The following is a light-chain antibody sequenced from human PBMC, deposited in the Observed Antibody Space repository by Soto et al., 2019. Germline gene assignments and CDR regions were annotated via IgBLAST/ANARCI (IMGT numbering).Light chain of an antibody. V-gene: IGLV1-40*01. Sequence: QSALTQPPSVSGAPGQRVTISCTGSSSNIGAGYDVHWYQQLPGTAPKLLIYGNSNRPSGVPDRFSGYKSGTSASLAITGLQAEDEADYYCQYYDSSLSGYVFGTGTKVTVL. CDR2: GNS. J-gene: IGLJ1*01. CDR3: QYYDSSLSGYV. CDR1: SSNIGAGYD.